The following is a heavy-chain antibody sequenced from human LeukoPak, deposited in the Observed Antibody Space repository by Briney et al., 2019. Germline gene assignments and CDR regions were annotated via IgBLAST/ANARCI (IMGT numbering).Heavy chain of an antibody. V-gene: IGHV1-58*02. CDR1: GFTFTSSA. Sequence: SVKVSCKASGFTFTSSAMQWVRQARGQRLEWIGWIVVGSGNTNYAQKFQERVTITGDMSTSTAYMELSSLRSEDTAVYYCAAGMAARYYYYYGMDVWGQGTTVTVSS. CDR3: AAGMAARYYYYYGMDV. CDR2: IVVGSGNT. J-gene: IGHJ6*02. D-gene: IGHD6-6*01.